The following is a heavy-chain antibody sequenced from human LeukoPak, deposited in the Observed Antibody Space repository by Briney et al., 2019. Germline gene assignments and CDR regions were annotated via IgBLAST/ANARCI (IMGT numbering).Heavy chain of an antibody. Sequence: GASVKVSCKASGYTFTGYYMHWVRQAPGQGLEWMGWINPNSGGTNYAQKFQGWVTMTRDTSISTAYMELSRLRSDDTAVYYCARDYSSSDYYGMDVWGQGTTVTVSS. CDR3: ARDYSSSDYYGMDV. D-gene: IGHD6-6*01. CDR2: INPNSGGT. V-gene: IGHV1-2*04. J-gene: IGHJ6*02. CDR1: GYTFTGYY.